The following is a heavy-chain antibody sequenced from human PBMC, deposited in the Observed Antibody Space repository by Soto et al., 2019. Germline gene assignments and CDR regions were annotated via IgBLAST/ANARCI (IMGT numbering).Heavy chain of an antibody. CDR1: GFTFGDYA. CDR3: TRDSPYGGNGTFDY. D-gene: IGHD4-17*01. CDR2: IRSKAYGGTT. Sequence: LRLSCTASGFTFGDYAMSWVRQAPGKGLEWVGFIRSKAYGGTTEYAASVKGRFTISRDDSKSIAYLQMNSLKTEDTAVYYCTRDSPYGGNGTFDYWGQGTLATVSS. J-gene: IGHJ4*02. V-gene: IGHV3-49*04.